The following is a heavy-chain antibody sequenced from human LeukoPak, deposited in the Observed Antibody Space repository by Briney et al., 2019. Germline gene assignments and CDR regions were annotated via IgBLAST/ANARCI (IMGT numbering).Heavy chain of an antibody. D-gene: IGHD2-8*02. CDR2: ISDSGGSI. J-gene: IGHJ5*02. V-gene: IGHV3-23*01. CDR3: AKKIGTGPGHNWFDP. Sequence: PGGSLRLSCAASGFNFGSYYMTWVRQAPGKGLEWVSVISDSGGSIYYADSVKGRFTVSRDNSRNTLYLQMNSLRAEDTAPYYCAKKIGTGPGHNWFDPWGQGTLVTVSS. CDR1: GFNFGSYY.